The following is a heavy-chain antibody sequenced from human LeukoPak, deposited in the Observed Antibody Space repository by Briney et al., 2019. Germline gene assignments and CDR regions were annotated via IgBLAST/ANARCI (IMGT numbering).Heavy chain of an antibody. CDR3: ARTGGRGIFDY. D-gene: IGHD2-8*02. J-gene: IGHJ4*02. CDR1: GDSVSSSSVT. V-gene: IGHV6-1*01. CDR2: TYYRSKWCN. Sequence: SQTLSLTCALSGDSVSSSSVTWTWIRQSPSRGLEWLGRTYYRSKWCNDYAASFKVRIIISPATSKHQFSLHLDSVTPEDTAVYYCARTGGRGIFDYWGQGTLVTVSS.